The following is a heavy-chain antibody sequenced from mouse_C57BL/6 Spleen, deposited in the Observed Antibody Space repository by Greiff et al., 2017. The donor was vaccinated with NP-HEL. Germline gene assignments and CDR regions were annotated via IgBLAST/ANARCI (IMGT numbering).Heavy chain of an antibody. CDR2: INPSTGGT. J-gene: IGHJ3*01. CDR1: GYSFTGYY. Sequence: VQLQQSGPELVKPGASVKISCKASGYSFTGYYMNWVKQSPEKSLEWIGEINPSTGGTTYNQKFKAKATLTVDKSSSTAYMQLKSLTSEDSAVYYCASSYDYDAWFAYWGQGTLVTVSA. D-gene: IGHD2-4*01. CDR3: ASSYDYDAWFAY. V-gene: IGHV1-42*01.